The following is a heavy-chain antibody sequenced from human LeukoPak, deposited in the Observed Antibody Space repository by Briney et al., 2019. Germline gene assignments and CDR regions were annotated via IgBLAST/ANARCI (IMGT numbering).Heavy chain of an antibody. Sequence: ASVKVSCKASGYTFTSYAMHWVRQAPGQRLEWMGWINADNGNTKYSQKFQGRVTLTRDTSISTAYMELSSLRSDDTAFYYCARAPMGAAALYWGQGTLVTVSS. V-gene: IGHV1-3*01. CDR3: ARAPMGAAALY. CDR1: GYTFTSYA. J-gene: IGHJ4*02. D-gene: IGHD6-13*01. CDR2: INADNGNT.